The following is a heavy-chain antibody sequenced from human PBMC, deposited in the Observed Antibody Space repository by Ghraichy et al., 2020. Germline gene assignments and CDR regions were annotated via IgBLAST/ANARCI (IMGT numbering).Heavy chain of an antibody. V-gene: IGHV3-48*02. Sequence: GGSLRLSCAASGFTFSSYSMNWVRQAPGKGLEWVSYISSSSSTIYYADSVKGRFTISRDNAKNSLYLQMNSLRDEDTAVYYCARVTDGSHRIIGSRFYGMDVWGQGTTVTVSS. D-gene: IGHD6-13*01. CDR1: GFTFSSYS. CDR2: ISSSSSTI. J-gene: IGHJ6*02. CDR3: ARVTDGSHRIIGSRFYGMDV.